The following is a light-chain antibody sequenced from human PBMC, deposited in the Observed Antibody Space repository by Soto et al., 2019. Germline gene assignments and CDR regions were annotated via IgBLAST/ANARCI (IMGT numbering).Light chain of an antibody. CDR3: QQYGSSPRT. CDR2: AAS. Sequence: IVLTQSPDTVSLSPGDSSTLSCIASQSVRSSYLAWYQQTPGQTPRLLIYAASSRATGIPDRFSGSGSGTDFSLTISRLEAEDFAVYYCQQYGSSPRTFGQGSKVDIK. V-gene: IGKV3-20*01. CDR1: QSVRSSY. J-gene: IGKJ1*01.